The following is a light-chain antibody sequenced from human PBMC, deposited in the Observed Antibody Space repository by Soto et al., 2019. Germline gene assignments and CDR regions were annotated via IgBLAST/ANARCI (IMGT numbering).Light chain of an antibody. CDR1: QTVISNY. CDR3: QQYDNSPYP. CDR2: GAS. V-gene: IGKV3-20*01. J-gene: IGKJ2*01. Sequence: ESVLTQSPGTLSLSPGERASLSCRASQTVISNYLAWYQQKPGQAPRLLISGASRRATGIPDRFSGSGSGTEFTLTISRLEPEDFAVYYCQQYDNSPYPFGQGTKLEIK.